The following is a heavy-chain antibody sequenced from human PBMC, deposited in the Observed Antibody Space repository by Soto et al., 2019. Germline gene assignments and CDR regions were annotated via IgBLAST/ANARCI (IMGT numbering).Heavy chain of an antibody. J-gene: IGHJ4*02. Sequence: EVQLVESGGGLVKPGGSLRLSCAASGFTFNTYPMTWVRQAPGKGLEWVSCISRNSGYKYYADSLKGRFTISRDNSKKSRYLQMNSLRAGDTGEYYWARAEYCTSTTCLGVHYWGLGQRVTVSS. V-gene: IGHV3-21*01. D-gene: IGHD2-2*01. CDR2: ISRNSGYK. CDR3: ARAEYCTSTTCLGVHY. CDR1: GFTFNTYP.